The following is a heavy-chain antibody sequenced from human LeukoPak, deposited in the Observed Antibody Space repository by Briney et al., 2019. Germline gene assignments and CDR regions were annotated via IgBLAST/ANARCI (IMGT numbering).Heavy chain of an antibody. D-gene: IGHD3-3*01. Sequence: SETLSLTCTVSGGSFSSSHYYWGWLRQPPGMGLEWIGTIYYSGTTYYNPSLESRATMSDDTSKNQFALTLRSVNATDTAVYYCARQISDYYYYYIDVWGKGTTVTVSS. CDR3: ARQISDYYYYYIDV. CDR2: IYYSGTT. V-gene: IGHV4-39*01. CDR1: GGSFSSSHYY. J-gene: IGHJ6*03.